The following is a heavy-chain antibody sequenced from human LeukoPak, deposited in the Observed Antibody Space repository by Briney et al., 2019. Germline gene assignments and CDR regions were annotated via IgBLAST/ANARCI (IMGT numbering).Heavy chain of an antibody. D-gene: IGHD1-7*01. CDR2: IYHGGST. Sequence: SGTLSLTCVVSGGSLSSGDWWTWVRQSPGKGLEWIGEIYHGGSTNYNPSLKSRVTISVDTSKNQFSLKLSSVTAADTAVYYCARRNYEALFDYWGQGTLVTVSS. CDR1: GGSLSSGDW. J-gene: IGHJ4*02. V-gene: IGHV4-4*02. CDR3: ARRNYEALFDY.